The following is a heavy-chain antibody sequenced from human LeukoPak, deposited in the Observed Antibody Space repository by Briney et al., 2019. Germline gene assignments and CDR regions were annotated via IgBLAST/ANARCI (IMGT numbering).Heavy chain of an antibody. Sequence: PGGSLRLSCAASGFTFSSYAMNWVRQAPGKGLEWVSYISGSSRTTYYTDSVKGRFTISRDNAKNSLYLQMNSLRAEDTAVYYCARPTTTGLYSHWGQGTMVTVSS. CDR2: ISGSSRTT. CDR1: GFTFSSYA. V-gene: IGHV3-48*01. CDR3: ARPTTTGLYSH. D-gene: IGHD3-16*01. J-gene: IGHJ3*01.